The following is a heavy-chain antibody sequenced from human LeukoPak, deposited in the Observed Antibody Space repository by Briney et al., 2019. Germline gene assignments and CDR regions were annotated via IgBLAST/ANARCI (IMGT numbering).Heavy chain of an antibody. CDR2: IYYSGST. Sequence: SETLSLTCTVSGGSISSSSYYWGWIRQPPGKGLEWIGSIYYSGSTYYNPSLKSRVTISVDTSKNQFSLKLSSVTAADTAVYFCTFNLGSGSYAFDIWGQGTMVTVSS. CDR3: TFNLGSGSYAFDI. J-gene: IGHJ3*02. V-gene: IGHV4-39*07. D-gene: IGHD3-10*01. CDR1: GGSISSSSYY.